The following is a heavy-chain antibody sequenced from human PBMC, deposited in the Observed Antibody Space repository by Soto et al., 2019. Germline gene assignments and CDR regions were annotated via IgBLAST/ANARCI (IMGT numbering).Heavy chain of an antibody. D-gene: IGHD2-15*01. CDR1: GGTFSNYA. V-gene: IGHV1-69*01. Sequence: QVQLEQSGAEVKKPGSSLKVSCKATGGTFSNYAISWVRQAPGQGLEWMAGIIPVYGTPSYAQRFQDRVTIIADESTTTAYMEVHILRSEDTAIYYCSIVTAYGMDVWGPGTTVIVSS. J-gene: IGHJ6*02. CDR3: SIVTAYGMDV. CDR2: IIPVYGTP.